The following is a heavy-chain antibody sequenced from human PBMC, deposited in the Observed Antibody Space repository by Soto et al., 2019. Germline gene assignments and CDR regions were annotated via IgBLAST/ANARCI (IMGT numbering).Heavy chain of an antibody. D-gene: IGHD2-15*01. J-gene: IGHJ5*01. CDR2: IYKSTTT. CDR1: GDSISTVDYF. CDR3: ARGRYCLTGRCFPNWFDS. V-gene: IGHV4-30-4*01. Sequence: SETLSLTFSVSGDSISTVDYFWAWIRQPPGHPLEYIGYIYKSTTTYYNPSFESRVAISLDTSKSQFSLTVTSVTAADTAVYFCARGRYCLTGRCFPNWFDSWGQGTLVTVSS.